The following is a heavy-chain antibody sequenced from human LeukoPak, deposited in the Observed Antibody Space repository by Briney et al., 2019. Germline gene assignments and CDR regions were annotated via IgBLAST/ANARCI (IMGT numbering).Heavy chain of an antibody. J-gene: IGHJ4*02. Sequence: GRSLRLSCAASAFTFSSYALHWVRQAPGKGLEWVAVISNDGSKKDYADSVKGRFTISRDNSKNTLYLQMNGLRAEDTAVYYCARGARKGDDYGGFFDYWGQGTLVTVSS. V-gene: IGHV3-30*04. CDR2: ISNDGSKK. CDR3: ARGARKGDDYGGFFDY. CDR1: AFTFSSYA. D-gene: IGHD4-23*01.